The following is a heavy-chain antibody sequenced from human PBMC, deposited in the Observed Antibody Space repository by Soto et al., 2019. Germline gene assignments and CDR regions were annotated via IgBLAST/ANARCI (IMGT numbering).Heavy chain of an antibody. CDR3: ASAHLGFYSSSWTKRFYFDF. CDR2: TDHSVNA. J-gene: IGHJ4*02. D-gene: IGHD6-6*01. V-gene: IGHV4-38-2*01. CDR1: GNSISSGSY. Sequence: SETLSLTCDVSGNSISSGSYWGWIRQPPGKGLEWIGTTDHSVNAYYNPSLKSRVTISIDPSKSQFSLKVLSVTAADTAVYYCASAHLGFYSSSWTKRFYFDFCRQGTLVTVSS.